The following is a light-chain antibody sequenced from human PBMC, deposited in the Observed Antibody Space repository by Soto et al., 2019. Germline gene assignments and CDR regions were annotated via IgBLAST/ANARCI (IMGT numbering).Light chain of an antibody. Sequence: DIQMTQSPSSLSASVGDRVTITCQASQDISNYLTWYQQKPGKAPKLLIYDASNLETGVPSRFSGSGSGTDFSFTISSLQPEDIATYYCQQYDNLPVTFGGGTRVE. CDR2: DAS. V-gene: IGKV1-33*01. CDR3: QQYDNLPVT. J-gene: IGKJ4*01. CDR1: QDISNY.